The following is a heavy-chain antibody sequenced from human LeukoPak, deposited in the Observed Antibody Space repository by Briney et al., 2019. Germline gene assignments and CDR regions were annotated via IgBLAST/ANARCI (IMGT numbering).Heavy chain of an antibody. D-gene: IGHD3-22*01. Sequence: SETLSLTCAVYGGSFSGYYWSWIRQPPGKGLEWIGSIYYSGSTYYNPSLKSRVTISVDTSKNQFSLKLSSVTAADTAVYYCARQQSYNYYDSSRNAFDIWGQGTMVTVSS. CDR2: IYYSGST. J-gene: IGHJ3*02. V-gene: IGHV4-34*01. CDR3: ARQQSYNYYDSSRNAFDI. CDR1: GGSFSGYY.